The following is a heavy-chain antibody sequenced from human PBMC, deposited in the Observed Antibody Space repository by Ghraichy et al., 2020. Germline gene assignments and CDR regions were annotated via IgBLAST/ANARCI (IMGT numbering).Heavy chain of an antibody. CDR1: GLMFSPNT. V-gene: IGHV3-21*01. D-gene: IGHD6-19*01. Sequence: GGSPRLSCVASGLMFSPNTMNWVRQAPGKGLEWVSSISSSTRYIYYADSVKGRFTISRDNAQNSLYPQMNSLRAEDTAVYYCSRGGGAGTPVLYHMDVWGLGTTVTVSS. J-gene: IGHJ6*02. CDR2: ISSSTRYI. CDR3: SRGGGAGTPVLYHMDV.